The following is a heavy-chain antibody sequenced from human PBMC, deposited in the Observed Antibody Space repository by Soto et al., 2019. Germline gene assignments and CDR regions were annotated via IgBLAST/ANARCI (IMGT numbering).Heavy chain of an antibody. D-gene: IGHD4-17*01. CDR3: ARDLPDYGGNSGFDP. V-gene: IGHV4-30-4*01. Sequence: SETLSLTCTVSGGSINSGDYYCSWIRQPPGKGLEWIGYIYYSGSTYYNPSLKSRVTILVDTSKNQVSLKLSSVTAANTAVYYCARDLPDYGGNSGFDPWGQGTLVTVSA. J-gene: IGHJ5*02. CDR1: GGSINSGDYY. CDR2: IYYSGST.